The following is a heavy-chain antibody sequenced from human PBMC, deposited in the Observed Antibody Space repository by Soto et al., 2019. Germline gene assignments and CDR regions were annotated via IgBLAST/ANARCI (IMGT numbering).Heavy chain of an antibody. Sequence: GGSLRLSCLVSGFTVNTNYVYWVRQAPGRGLEWVSAMYSGGDIHYADSVKGRFTISRDNSKNTLYLQMNSLRAEDTAVYYCAKAVRHCSSTSCWPLLFDYWGQGTLVTVS. D-gene: IGHD2-2*01. V-gene: IGHV3-23*05. CDR2: MYSGGDI. CDR1: GFTVNTNY. CDR3: AKAVRHCSSTSCWPLLFDY. J-gene: IGHJ4*02.